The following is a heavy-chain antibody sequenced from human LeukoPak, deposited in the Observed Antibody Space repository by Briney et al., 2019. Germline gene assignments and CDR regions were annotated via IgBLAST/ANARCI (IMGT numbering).Heavy chain of an antibody. CDR2: INHSGST. D-gene: IGHD3-9*01. CDR1: GASFSGYY. J-gene: IGHJ5*02. V-gene: IGHV4-34*01. Sequence: SETLSLTCALYGASFSGYYWSWIRQPPGKGLEWMGEINHSGSTNYNPSLKSRVTISIDTSKNQFSLKLSSVTAADTAVYYCARGPTVDYDILTGYYHFNSWGQGTLVTVSS. CDR3: ARGPTVDYDILTGYYHFNS.